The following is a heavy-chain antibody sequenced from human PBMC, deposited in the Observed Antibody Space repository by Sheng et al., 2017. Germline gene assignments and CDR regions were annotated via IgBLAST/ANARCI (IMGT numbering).Heavy chain of an antibody. D-gene: IGHD6-13*01. CDR3: ATYSSNAGRVDY. J-gene: IGHJ4*02. Sequence: QLQLQESGPGLVKPSETLSLTCSVSGDSISSTNYYWGWIRQPPGKGLEWIGSIYYSGRTFYNPPLNSRATISRDTSKNQFSLRLRSVTAADTAVYYCATYSSNAGRVDYWGQGNPWSPCPQ. CDR1: GDSISSTNYY. V-gene: IGHV4-39*07. CDR2: IYYSGRT.